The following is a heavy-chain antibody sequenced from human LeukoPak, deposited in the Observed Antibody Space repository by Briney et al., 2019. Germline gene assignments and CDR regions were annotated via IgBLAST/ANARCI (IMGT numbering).Heavy chain of an antibody. V-gene: IGHV1-46*01. D-gene: IGHD5-24*01. Sequence: ASVKVSCKASGYTFTSYYMHWVRQAPGQGLEWMGIINPSGGSTSYAQKFQGRVTMTRDMSTSTVYMELSSLRSEDTAVYYCARDVGGYNPADYWGQGTLVTVSS. CDR1: GYTFTSYY. J-gene: IGHJ4*02. CDR3: ARDVGGYNPADY. CDR2: INPSGGST.